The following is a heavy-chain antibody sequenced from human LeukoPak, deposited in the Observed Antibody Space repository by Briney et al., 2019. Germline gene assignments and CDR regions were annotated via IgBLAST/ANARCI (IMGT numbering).Heavy chain of an antibody. CDR2: IYYTGST. CDR3: ARGRGTYYYDSSGYYYVGYFDY. CDR1: GGSISSYY. Sequence: SGTLSLTCTVTGGSISSYYWSWIRQPPGKGLEWIGYIYYTGSTNYNPSLKSRVTISVDTSKNQFSLKLSSVTAADTAVYYCARGRGTYYYDSSGYYYVGYFDYWGQGTLVTVSS. V-gene: IGHV4-59*12. J-gene: IGHJ4*02. D-gene: IGHD3-22*01.